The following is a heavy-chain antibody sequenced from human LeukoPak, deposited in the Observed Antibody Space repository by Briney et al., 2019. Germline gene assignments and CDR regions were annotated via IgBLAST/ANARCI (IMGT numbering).Heavy chain of an antibody. D-gene: IGHD2-15*01. Sequence: AASVKVSCKASGGTFSSYAISWVRQAPGQGLEWMGRIIPILGIANYAQKFQGRVTITADKSTSTAYMELSSLRSEDTAVYYCAKSNMVVAASLWDYWGQGTLVTVSS. CDR3: AKSNMVVAASLWDY. V-gene: IGHV1-69*04. CDR1: GGTFSSYA. J-gene: IGHJ4*02. CDR2: IIPILGIA.